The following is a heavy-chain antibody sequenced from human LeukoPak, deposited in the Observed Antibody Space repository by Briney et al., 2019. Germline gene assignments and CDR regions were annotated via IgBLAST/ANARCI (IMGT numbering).Heavy chain of an antibody. CDR3: AREALSNSSSWLDY. CDR1: GGSISSYY. CDR2: IYYSGST. Sequence: SETLSLTCTVSGGSISSYYWSWIRQPPGKGLEWIGYIYYSGSTNYNPSLKSRVTISVDTSRNQFSLKLSSVTAADTAVYYCAREALSNSSSWLDYWGQGTLVTVSS. D-gene: IGHD6-13*01. V-gene: IGHV4-59*01. J-gene: IGHJ4*02.